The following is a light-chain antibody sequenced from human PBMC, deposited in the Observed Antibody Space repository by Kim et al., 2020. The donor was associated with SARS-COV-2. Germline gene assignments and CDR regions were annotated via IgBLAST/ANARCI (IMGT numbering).Light chain of an antibody. V-gene: IGKV1-27*01. CDR3: QKYNGAPWT. J-gene: IGKJ1*01. CDR2: AAS. CDR1: QDISKD. Sequence: SASVGDSVHITCRASQDISKDLAWYQQKPENAPKLLIFAASALQSGVPTRFSGSGSGTDFTLTISSLQPEDVATYYCQKYNGAPWTFGQGTKLEI.